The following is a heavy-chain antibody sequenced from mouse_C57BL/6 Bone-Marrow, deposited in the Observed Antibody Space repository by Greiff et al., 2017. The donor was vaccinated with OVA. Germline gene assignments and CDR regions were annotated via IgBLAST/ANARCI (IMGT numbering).Heavy chain of an antibody. Sequence: QVQLQQPGAELVKPGASVKLSCKASGYTFTSYWMHWVKQRPGRGLEWIGRIDPNSGGTKYNEKFKSKATLTVDKPSRTADMQLSSLTSEDSAVDYCARDYDYGYFDVWGTGTTVTVSS. D-gene: IGHD2-4*01. J-gene: IGHJ1*03. CDR3: ARDYDYGYFDV. CDR2: IDPNSGGT. CDR1: GYTFTSYW. V-gene: IGHV1-72*01.